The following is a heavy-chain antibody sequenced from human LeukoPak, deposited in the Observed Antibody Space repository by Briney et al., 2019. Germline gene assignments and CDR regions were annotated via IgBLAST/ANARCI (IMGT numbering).Heavy chain of an antibody. Sequence: ASVKVSCKASGYTFTSYGISWVRQAPGQGLEWMGWISAYNGNTDYAQKLQGRVTSTAYMELRSLRSDDTAVYYCARRRYYYDSSGYYLDYWGQGTLVTVSS. J-gene: IGHJ4*02. CDR2: ISAYNGNT. CDR1: GYTFTSYG. D-gene: IGHD3-22*01. CDR3: ARRRYYYDSSGYYLDY. V-gene: IGHV1-18*01.